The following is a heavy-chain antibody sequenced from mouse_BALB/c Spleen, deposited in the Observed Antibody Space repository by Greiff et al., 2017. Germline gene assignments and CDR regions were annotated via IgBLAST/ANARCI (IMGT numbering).Heavy chain of an antibody. CDR1: GYSITSDYA. J-gene: IGHJ4*01. CDR2: ISSSGST. D-gene: IGHD3-3*01. Sequence: EVQLQESGPGLVKPSQSLSLTCTVTGYSITSDYAWNWNRQFPGNKLEWMGYISSSGSTSYNPSLKIRISITRDTSKNQFVLQLNSVTTEDTATYYCARSGRTGAMDYWGQGTSVTVSS. V-gene: IGHV3-2*02. CDR3: ARSGRTGAMDY.